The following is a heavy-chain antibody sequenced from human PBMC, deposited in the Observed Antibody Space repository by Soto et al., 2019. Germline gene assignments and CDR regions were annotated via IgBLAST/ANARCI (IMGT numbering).Heavy chain of an antibody. CDR1: GYTFTSYG. J-gene: IGHJ5*02. V-gene: IGHV1-18*01. CDR2: ISAYNGNT. Sequence: QVQLVQSGAEVKKPGASVKVSCKASGYTFTSYGISWVRQAPGRGLEWMGWISAYNGNTNYAQKLQGRVTMTTDTSTSTAYMELRSLRSDDTAVYYCARSRDIVVVPAAIGRYNWFDPWGQGTLVTVSS. D-gene: IGHD2-2*01. CDR3: ARSRDIVVVPAAIGRYNWFDP.